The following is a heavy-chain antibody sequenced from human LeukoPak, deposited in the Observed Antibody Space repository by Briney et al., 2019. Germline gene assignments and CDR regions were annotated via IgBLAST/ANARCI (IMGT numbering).Heavy chain of an antibody. CDR3: ARGLYGSGSDYYFDY. Sequence: GGSLRLSCAASGFTFSSYGMHWVRQAPGKGLEWVAVISYDGSNKYYADSVKGRFTISRDNSKNTLYLQMNSLRAEDTAVYYCARGLYGSGSDYYFDYWGQGTLVTVSS. J-gene: IGHJ4*02. V-gene: IGHV3-30*19. CDR2: ISYDGSNK. D-gene: IGHD3-10*01. CDR1: GFTFSSYG.